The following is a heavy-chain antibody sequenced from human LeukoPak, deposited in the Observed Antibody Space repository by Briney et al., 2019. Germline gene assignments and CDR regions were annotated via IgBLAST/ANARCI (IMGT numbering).Heavy chain of an antibody. D-gene: IGHD2-2*01. J-gene: IGHJ5*02. CDR2: INHSGST. CDR3: ARKVFVVVPAATYNWFDP. Sequence: GSLRLSCAASGFSFSLYPMNWVRQAPGKGLEWIGEINHSGSTNYNPSLKSRVTISVDTSKNQFSLKLSSVTAADTAVYYCARKVFVVVPAATYNWFDPWGQGTLVTVSS. V-gene: IGHV4-34*01. CDR1: GFSFSLYP.